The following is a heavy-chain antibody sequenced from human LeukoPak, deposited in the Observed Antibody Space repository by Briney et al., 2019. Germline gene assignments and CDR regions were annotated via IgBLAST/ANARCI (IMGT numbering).Heavy chain of an antibody. CDR3: SRENGAFSPFGY. V-gene: IGHV4-4*02. CDR1: GGSITSTNW. Sequence: PSETLSLTCGVSGGSITSTNWWSWVRQPPGQGLEWIGEVSLGGLTNYNPTLNSRVIMALDTSKNHLSLNLTSVTASDTAVYFCSRENGAFSPFGYWGQGTLVTVPS. D-gene: IGHD2-8*01. CDR2: VSLGGLT. J-gene: IGHJ4*02.